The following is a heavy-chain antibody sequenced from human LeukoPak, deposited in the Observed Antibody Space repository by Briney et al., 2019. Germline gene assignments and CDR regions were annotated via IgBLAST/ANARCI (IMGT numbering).Heavy chain of an antibody. CDR1: GFTFSTYV. CDR3: VRGTGY. J-gene: IGHJ4*02. CDR2: ISSNGDNT. V-gene: IGHV3-64D*06. Sequence: GGSLRLSCSVSGFTFSTYVMHWVRQAPGKGLEYVSAISSNGDNTYYADSVKGRFTISRDNSKNTLYLQMSSLRADDTAVYYCVRGTGYWGQGTQVTVSS.